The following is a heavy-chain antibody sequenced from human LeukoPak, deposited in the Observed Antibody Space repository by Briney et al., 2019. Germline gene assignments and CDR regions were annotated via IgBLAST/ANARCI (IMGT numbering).Heavy chain of an antibody. CDR2: TYYRSKWYN. D-gene: IGHD2-15*01. CDR1: GDRVSSNSAP. Sequence: SQTVSVTCVISGDRVSSNSAPWNWNTQSRSGALEGLGNTYYRSKWYNAYAASVTSPIPINPYTSKNTFPMQLNSVTPEVTAVYSRARESWDIEGYRWLDPWGQGTPVTVSP. J-gene: IGHJ5*02. V-gene: IGHV6-1*01. CDR3: ARESWDIEGYRWLDP.